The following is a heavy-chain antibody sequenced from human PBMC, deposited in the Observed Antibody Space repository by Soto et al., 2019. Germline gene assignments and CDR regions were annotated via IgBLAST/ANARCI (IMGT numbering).Heavy chain of an antibody. V-gene: IGHV4-34*01. Sequence: QVQLQQWGAGLLKPSETLSLTCAVYGGSFSGYYWSWIRQPPGKGLEWIGEINHSASTNYNPSLKSRVTISVDTSKNQFSLKLSSVTAADTAVYYCARLGPDYDILTGRDYYGMDVWGQGTTVTVSS. D-gene: IGHD3-9*01. CDR2: INHSAST. CDR1: GGSFSGYY. CDR3: ARLGPDYDILTGRDYYGMDV. J-gene: IGHJ6*02.